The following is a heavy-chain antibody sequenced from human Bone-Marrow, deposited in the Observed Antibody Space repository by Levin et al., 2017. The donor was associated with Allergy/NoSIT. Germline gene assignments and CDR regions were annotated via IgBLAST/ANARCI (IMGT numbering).Heavy chain of an antibody. CDR1: GFSFSTSG. V-gene: IGHV3-30*18. D-gene: IGHD6-19*01. Sequence: GESLKISCAASGFSFSTSGMHWVRQAPGKGLEWVAGISYDGSNRYYAESVKGRCTISRDNYMNTLYLQMNRLRAEDTAVYYCAKHVISRGWLREDPFDPWGQGTLVTVSS. J-gene: IGHJ5*02. CDR2: ISYDGSNR. CDR3: AKHVISRGWLREDPFDP.